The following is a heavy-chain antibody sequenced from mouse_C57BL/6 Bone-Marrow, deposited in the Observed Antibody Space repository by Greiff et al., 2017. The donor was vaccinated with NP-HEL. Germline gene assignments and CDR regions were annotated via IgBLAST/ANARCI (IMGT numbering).Heavy chain of an antibody. V-gene: IGHV1-50*01. CDR1: GYTFTSYW. J-gene: IGHJ4*01. CDR3: AREGWDLYYYAMDY. Sequence: VQLQQSGAELVKPGASVKLSCKASGYTFTSYWMQWVKQRPGQGLEWIGEIDPSDSYTNYNQKFKGKATLTVDTSSSTAYMQLSSLTSEDSAVYYCAREGWDLYYYAMDYWGQGTSVTVSS. D-gene: IGHD3-3*01. CDR2: IDPSDSYT.